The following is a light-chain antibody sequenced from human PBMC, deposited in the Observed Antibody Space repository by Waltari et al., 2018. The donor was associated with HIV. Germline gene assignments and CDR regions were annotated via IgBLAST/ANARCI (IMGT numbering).Light chain of an antibody. V-gene: IGKV3-20*01. CDR3: QQYYSSPYT. J-gene: IGKJ2*01. Sequence: EIVLTQSPGTLSLSPGERATVSCRASQSISSNYLAWYQQRPGQAPRLLIYGASSRATGIPDRFSGSGSGTDFSLTISRLEPEDFVVYYCQQYYSSPYTFGQGTKLQIK. CDR2: GAS. CDR1: QSISSNY.